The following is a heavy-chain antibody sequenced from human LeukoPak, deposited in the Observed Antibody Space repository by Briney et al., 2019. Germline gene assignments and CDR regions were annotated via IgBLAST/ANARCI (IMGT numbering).Heavy chain of an antibody. CDR2: INAGNGNT. D-gene: IGHD2-2*01. CDR3: ARIVVVPAAIGGYYYYYMDV. J-gene: IGHJ6*03. CDR1: GYTFTSYD. Sequence: ASVKVSCKASGYTFTSYDINWVRQATGQGLEWMGWINAGNGNTKYPQKFQGRVTITRNTSISTAYMELSSLRSEDTAVYYCARIVVVPAAIGGYYYYYMDVWGKGTTVTVSS. V-gene: IGHV1-8*01.